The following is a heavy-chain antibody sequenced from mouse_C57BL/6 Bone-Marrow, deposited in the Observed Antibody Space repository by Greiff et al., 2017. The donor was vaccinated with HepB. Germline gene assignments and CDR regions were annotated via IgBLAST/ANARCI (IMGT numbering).Heavy chain of an antibody. CDR2: ISNGGGST. Sequence: EVKLVESGGGLVQPGGSLKLSCAASGFTFSDYYMYWVRQTPEKRLEWVAYISNGGGSTYYPDTVKGRFTISRDNAKNTLYLQMSRLKSEDTAMYYCERQHYGKDYDAMDYWGQGTSVTVSS. CDR3: ERQHYGKDYDAMDY. J-gene: IGHJ4*01. D-gene: IGHD1-1*01. V-gene: IGHV5-12*01. CDR1: GFTFSDYY.